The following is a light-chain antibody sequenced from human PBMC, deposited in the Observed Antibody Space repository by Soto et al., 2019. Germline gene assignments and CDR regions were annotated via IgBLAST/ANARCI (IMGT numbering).Light chain of an antibody. V-gene: IGKV3-20*01. CDR3: QQYGSSPVYT. CDR2: GAS. Sequence: EIVLMQSPGTLSLSPGERAILSCRASQSVSSSYLAWYQQKPGQAPRLLIYGASSRATGIPDRFSGSGSGADFTLTISRLEPEDFAVYSCQQYGSSPVYTFGQGTKLEIK. J-gene: IGKJ2*01. CDR1: QSVSSSY.